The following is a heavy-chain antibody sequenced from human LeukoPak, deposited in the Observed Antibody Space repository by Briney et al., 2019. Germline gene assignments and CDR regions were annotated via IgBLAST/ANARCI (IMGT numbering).Heavy chain of an antibody. Sequence: SETLSLTCTVSGGSVSSYYWSWIRQPPGKGLEWIGSIHHSGSAKHNPSLRSRVTISIDTSKNHFSLNLNSLTAADTALYYCARHDHSDFGDPNWFDPWGQGTLVTVSS. V-gene: IGHV4-59*08. J-gene: IGHJ5*02. D-gene: IGHD3-10*01. CDR1: GGSVSSYY. CDR2: IHHSGSA. CDR3: ARHDHSDFGDPNWFDP.